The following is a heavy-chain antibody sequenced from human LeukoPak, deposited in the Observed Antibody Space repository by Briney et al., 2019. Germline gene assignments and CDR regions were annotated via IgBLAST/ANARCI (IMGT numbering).Heavy chain of an antibody. D-gene: IGHD6-13*01. CDR3: ARRMGQQLGVDAFDV. CDR1: GGSISGYY. Sequence: SETLSLTCTVSGGSISGYYWNWIRQPPGEGLEWIGYIYHSGRTNYNSSLKSQVTMSVDTSKNQFSLKLTSVTAADTAVYFCARRMGQQLGVDAFDVWGQGTLVTVSS. CDR2: IYHSGRT. V-gene: IGHV4-59*01. J-gene: IGHJ3*01.